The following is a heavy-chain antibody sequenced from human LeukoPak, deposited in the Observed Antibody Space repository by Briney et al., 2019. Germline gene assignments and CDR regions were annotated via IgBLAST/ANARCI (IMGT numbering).Heavy chain of an antibody. J-gene: IGHJ1*01. CDR2: ISGSGGST. Sequence: GGSLRLSCAASGFTFSSYAMSWVRQAPGKGLEWVSAISGSGGSTYYADSVKGRFTTSRDNSKNTLYLQMNSLRAEDTAVYYCAKLVTDAEYFQHWGQGTLVTVSS. CDR1: GFTFSSYA. CDR3: AKLVTDAEYFQH. V-gene: IGHV3-23*01.